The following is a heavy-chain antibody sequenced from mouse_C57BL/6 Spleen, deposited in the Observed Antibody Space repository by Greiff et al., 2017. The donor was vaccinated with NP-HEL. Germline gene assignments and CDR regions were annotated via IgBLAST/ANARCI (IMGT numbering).Heavy chain of an antibody. CDR2: IDPSDSYP. CDR3: ARGSSGWDY. V-gene: IGHV1-50*01. CDR1: GYTFTSYW. Sequence: QVQLQQPGAELVKPGASVKLSCKASGYTFTSYWMQWVKQRPGQGLEWIGEIDPSDSYPNYNQKFKGKATLTVDKSSSTAYMQLSSLTSEDSAVYYCARGSSGWDYWGQGTTLTVSS. D-gene: IGHD3-2*02. J-gene: IGHJ2*01.